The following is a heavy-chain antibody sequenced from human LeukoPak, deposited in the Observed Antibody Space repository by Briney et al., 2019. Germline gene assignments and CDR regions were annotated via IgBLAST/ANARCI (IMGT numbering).Heavy chain of an antibody. V-gene: IGHV3-53*01. D-gene: IGHD4-11*01. J-gene: IGHJ4*02. Sequence: GGSLRLSCAASGFTVSSNYMSWVRQAPGKGLEWVSVIYSGGSTYCADSVKGRFTISRDNSKNTLYLQMNSLRAEDTAVYYCARDSGLTTEDYWGQGTLVTVSS. CDR3: ARDSGLTTEDY. CDR1: GFTVSSNY. CDR2: IYSGGST.